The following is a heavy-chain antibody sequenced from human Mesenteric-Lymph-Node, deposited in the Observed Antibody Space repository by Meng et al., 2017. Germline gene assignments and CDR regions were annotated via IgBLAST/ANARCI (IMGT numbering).Heavy chain of an antibody. D-gene: IGHD6-19*01. CDR2: INSAGSNT. J-gene: IGHJ4*02. CDR3: VRRLAVAGTFDS. Sequence: GESLKISCEASGSTISSYWMHWVRQAPGKGLEWVARINSAGSNTGYADSVKGRFTISRDNAKNTLYLEMNSLRAEDTALYYCVRRLAVAGTFDSWGQGTRVTGSS. V-gene: IGHV3-74*01. CDR1: GSTISSYW.